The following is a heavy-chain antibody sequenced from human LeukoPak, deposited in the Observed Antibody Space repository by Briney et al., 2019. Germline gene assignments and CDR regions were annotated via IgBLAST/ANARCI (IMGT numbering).Heavy chain of an antibody. Sequence: GGSLRHSCAASGVTFSSYSKNWVRQAPGKGLEWVSSISSSSSYISYADSLKGRFTISRDNAKNSLYLQMNSLRAEDTAVYYCARVSNSGWGSRFDPWGQGTLVTVSS. CDR3: ARVSNSGWGSRFDP. CDR1: GVTFSSYS. CDR2: ISSSSSYI. J-gene: IGHJ5*02. D-gene: IGHD6-19*01. V-gene: IGHV3-21*01.